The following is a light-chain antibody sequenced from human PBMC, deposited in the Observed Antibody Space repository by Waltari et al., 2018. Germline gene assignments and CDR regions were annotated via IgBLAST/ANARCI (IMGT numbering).Light chain of an antibody. Sequence: SSDLTQDRSLSVALGQTVRITCQGDSLRRYYAIWYQQRPGQAPILVLYGPDNRPSGIPDRFSGSTSGNTASLTITGAQAEDEADYYCHSRETFSTRLFGGGTRLTV. CDR3: HSRETFSTRL. CDR2: GPD. J-gene: IGLJ2*01. CDR1: SLRRYY. V-gene: IGLV3-19*01.